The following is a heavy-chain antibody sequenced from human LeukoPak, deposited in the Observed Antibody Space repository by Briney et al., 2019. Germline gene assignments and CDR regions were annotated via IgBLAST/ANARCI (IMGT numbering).Heavy chain of an antibody. Sequence: GGSLRLSCAASGFTFSSYSMNWVRQAPGKGLEWVSSISSSSSYIYYADSVKGRFTISRDNAKNSLYLQMNSLRAEDTAVYYCAKSVAGVVITHLDCWGQGTLVTVSS. D-gene: IGHD3-3*01. CDR1: GFTFSSYS. J-gene: IGHJ4*02. CDR2: ISSSSSYI. CDR3: AKSVAGVVITHLDC. V-gene: IGHV3-21*01.